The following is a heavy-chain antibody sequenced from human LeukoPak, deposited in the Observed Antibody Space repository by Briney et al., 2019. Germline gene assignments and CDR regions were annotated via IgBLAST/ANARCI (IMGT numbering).Heavy chain of an antibody. CDR1: GFTFSSYE. V-gene: IGHV3-48*03. Sequence: LPGGSLRLSCAASGFTFSSYEMNWVRQAPGKGLEWVSYISSSGSTIYYADSVKGRFTISRDNSKNTLYLQMNSLRAEDTAVYYCAKDSGVLFIVDYYWYFDLWGRGTLVTVSS. D-gene: IGHD1-26*01. CDR3: AKDSGVLFIVDYYWYFDL. J-gene: IGHJ2*01. CDR2: ISSSGSTI.